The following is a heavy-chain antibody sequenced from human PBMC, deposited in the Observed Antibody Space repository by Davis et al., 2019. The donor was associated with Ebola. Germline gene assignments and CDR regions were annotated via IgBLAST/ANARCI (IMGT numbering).Heavy chain of an antibody. J-gene: IGHJ4*02. CDR1: GDSVSSNRAA. V-gene: IGHV6-1*01. Sequence: SQTLSLTCGISGDSVSSNRAAWNWIRQSPSRGLEWLGRTYYRSKWYDDYAVSVKGRINITPDTSKNQFSLQLNSVTPEDTAVYYCARGWAYDYWGQGTLVTVSS. CDR2: TYYRSKWYD. CDR3: ARGWAYDY. D-gene: IGHD5-24*01.